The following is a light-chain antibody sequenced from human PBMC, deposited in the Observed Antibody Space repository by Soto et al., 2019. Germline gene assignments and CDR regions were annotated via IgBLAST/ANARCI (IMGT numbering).Light chain of an antibody. CDR2: DAS. V-gene: IGKV3-11*01. CDR3: QQPSDWPLT. CDR1: QSVNTY. Sequence: EIVLTQSPATLSLSPGEGATLSCRASQSVNTYVAWYQQKPGQAPRLLIYDASNRATGIPARFSGSGTGTDFTRTISSLEPEDFAVYYCQQPSDWPLTFGGGAKVEIK. J-gene: IGKJ4*01.